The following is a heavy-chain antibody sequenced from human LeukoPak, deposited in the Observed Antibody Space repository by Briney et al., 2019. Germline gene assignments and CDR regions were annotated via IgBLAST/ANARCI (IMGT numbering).Heavy chain of an antibody. CDR1: GGFISSYY. D-gene: IGHD2/OR15-2a*01. V-gene: IGHV4-59*08. CDR3: ARLYRLNWFDP. J-gene: IGHJ5*02. Sequence: PSETVSLTCTVSGGFISSYYWSWIRQPPGKGLEWIGYIYYSGSTNYNPSLKSRVTISVGTSKNQFSLKLSSENAADTAVYYCARLYRLNWFDPWGQGTMVTVSS. CDR2: IYYSGST.